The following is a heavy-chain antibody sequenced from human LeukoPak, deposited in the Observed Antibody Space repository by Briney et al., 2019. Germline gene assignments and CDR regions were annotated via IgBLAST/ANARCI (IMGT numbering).Heavy chain of an antibody. Sequence: PGGSLRLSCGASGFTFSSYGMHWVRQAPGKGLEWVSTISGSGGSTYYADSVKGRFTISRDNSKNTLYLQMNSLRADDTAVYYCAKSPLRTRILLDYWGQGTLVTVSS. CDR2: ISGSGGST. CDR1: GFTFSSYG. D-gene: IGHD3-3*01. CDR3: AKSPLRTRILLDY. J-gene: IGHJ4*02. V-gene: IGHV3-23*01.